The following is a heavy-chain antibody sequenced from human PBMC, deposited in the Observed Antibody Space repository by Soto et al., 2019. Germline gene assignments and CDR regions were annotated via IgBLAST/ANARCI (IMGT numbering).Heavy chain of an antibody. Sequence: SETLSLTCTVSGGSISSGGYYWSWIRQHPGKGLEWIGYIYYSGSTYYNPSLESRVTISVDKSKNQFSLKLMSLSAADTAVYYCGRLEGLATISYYFDYWGQGALVNVS. V-gene: IGHV4-31*09. D-gene: IGHD1-1*01. CDR2: IYYSGST. J-gene: IGHJ4*02. CDR1: GGSISSGGYY. CDR3: GRLEGLATISYYFDY.